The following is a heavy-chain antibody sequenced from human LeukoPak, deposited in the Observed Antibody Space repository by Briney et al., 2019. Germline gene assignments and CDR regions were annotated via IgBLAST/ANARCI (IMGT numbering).Heavy chain of an antibody. CDR2: ITSSSIYI. J-gene: IGHJ6*02. CDR3: ARAYCTSTSCHYGMDV. V-gene: IGHV3-21*01. Sequence: GGSLRLSCAASGFTFTSYSMNWVRQAPGKGLEWVSSITSSSIYIYYADSVKGRFTISRDNAKNSLYPQMNSLGAEDTAVYYCARAYCTSTSCHYGMDVWGQGTTVTVSS. CDR1: GFTFTSYS. D-gene: IGHD2-2*01.